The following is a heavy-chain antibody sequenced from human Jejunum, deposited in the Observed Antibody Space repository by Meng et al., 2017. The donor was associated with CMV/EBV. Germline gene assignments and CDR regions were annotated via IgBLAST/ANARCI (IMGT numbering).Heavy chain of an antibody. CDR2: ISSTGTYI. CDR3: AKQMPWNYYHGMDL. V-gene: IGHV3-21*01. Sequence: EFLLSRFNINWVRQAPGRGLEWVSSISSTGTYIYYADSVKGRFTISRDNAKNSLYLQMNSLRAEDTAVYYCAKQMPWNYYHGMDLWGQGTTVTVSS. J-gene: IGHJ6*02. CDR1: EFLLSRFN. D-gene: IGHD2-2*01.